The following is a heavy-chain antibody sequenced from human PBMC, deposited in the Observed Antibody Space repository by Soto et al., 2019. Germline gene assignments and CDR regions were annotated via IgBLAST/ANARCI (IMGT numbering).Heavy chain of an antibody. CDR1: GGSISSGGYS. V-gene: IGHV4-30-2*01. D-gene: IGHD2-2*01. CDR3: ASVPDY. J-gene: IGHJ4*02. Sequence: QLQLQESGSGLVKPSQTLSLTCAVSGGSISSGGYSWSWIRQPPGKGLEWIGYMYHSGSTYYNPSLXSXITTSIVRSTNQFSLKLSSVTAADTAVYYCASVPDYWGQGMLVTVSS. CDR2: MYHSGST.